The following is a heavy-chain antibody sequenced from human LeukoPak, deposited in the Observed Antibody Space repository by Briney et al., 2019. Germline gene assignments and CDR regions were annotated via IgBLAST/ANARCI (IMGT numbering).Heavy chain of an antibody. V-gene: IGHV4-59*08. CDR3: ARRLGALDY. CDR2: IYYSGST. CDR1: GGSISSYY. Sequence: PSETLSLTCTVSGGSISSYYWSWIRQPPGKGLEWIGYIYYSGSTNYNPSLKSRVTISVDTSKNQFSLKLSSVTAADTAVYYCARRLGALDYWGQGTLVTVSS. D-gene: IGHD1-26*01. J-gene: IGHJ4*02.